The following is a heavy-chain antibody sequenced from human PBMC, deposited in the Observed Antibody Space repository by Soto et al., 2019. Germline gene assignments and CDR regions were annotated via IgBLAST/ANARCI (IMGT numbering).Heavy chain of an antibody. CDR3: ASFYDSSGYPYYYYGMDG. J-gene: IGHJ6*02. Sequence: GGSLRLSCAASGFTFSSYAMSWVRQAPGKGLEWVSAISGSGGSTYYADSVKGRFTISRDNAKNSLYLQMNSLRAEDTAVYYCASFYDSSGYPYYYYGMDGWGQGTTVTVSS. CDR2: ISGSGGST. CDR1: GFTFSSYA. V-gene: IGHV3-23*01. D-gene: IGHD3-22*01.